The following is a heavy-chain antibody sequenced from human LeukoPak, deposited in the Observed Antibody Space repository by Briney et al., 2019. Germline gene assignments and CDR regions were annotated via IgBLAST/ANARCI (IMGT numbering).Heavy chain of an antibody. CDR2: IYYSGST. CDR1: GGSINSYY. Sequence: SETLSLTCTVAGGSINSYYWSWIRQPPGKGLEWIGYIYYSGSTNYNPSLKSRVTISVDTSKNQFSLKLSSVTAADTAVYYCARVSGYDWESFYDYWGQGSLVTVSS. CDR3: ARVSGYDWESFYDY. D-gene: IGHD5-12*01. J-gene: IGHJ4*02. V-gene: IGHV4-59*12.